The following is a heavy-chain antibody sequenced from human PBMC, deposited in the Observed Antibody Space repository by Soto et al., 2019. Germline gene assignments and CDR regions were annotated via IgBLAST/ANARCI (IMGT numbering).Heavy chain of an antibody. V-gene: IGHV4-30-4*01. D-gene: IGHD2-2*01. Sequence: QVQLQESGPGLVKPSQTLSLTCTVSGGSISSGDYYWSWIRQPPGKGLEWIGYIYYRGSTYYHPPLNSRVTLSVDTPNNQFSLQLSSVAAADTAVYYCARGTHIVLVPAAYNWFDPWGQGTLVTVSS. CDR2: IYYRGST. J-gene: IGHJ5*02. CDR1: GGSISSGDYY. CDR3: ARGTHIVLVPAAYNWFDP.